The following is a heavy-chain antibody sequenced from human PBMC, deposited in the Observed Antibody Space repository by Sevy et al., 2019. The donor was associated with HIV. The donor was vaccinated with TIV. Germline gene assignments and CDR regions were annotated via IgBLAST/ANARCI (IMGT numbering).Heavy chain of an antibody. Sequence: SETLSLTCAVYGGSFSGYYWSWIRQPPGKGLEWIGEINHSGSTNYNPSLKSRVTISVDTSKKQFSLKLSPVTAADTAVYYRARCQEEVGNYVFWGQGTLVTVSS. CDR3: ARCQEEVGNYVF. D-gene: IGHD4-4*01. CDR1: GGSFSGYY. CDR2: INHSGST. V-gene: IGHV4-34*01. J-gene: IGHJ4*02.